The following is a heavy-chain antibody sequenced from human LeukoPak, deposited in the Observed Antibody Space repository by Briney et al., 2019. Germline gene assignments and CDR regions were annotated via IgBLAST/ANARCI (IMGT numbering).Heavy chain of an antibody. J-gene: IGHJ4*02. CDR1: GYTFTGYY. D-gene: IGHD3-3*01. V-gene: IGHV1-2*02. CDR3: ARARIFGVVTTDD. CDR2: INPNSGGT. Sequence: ASVKVSCKASGYTFTGYYMHWVRQAPGQGLEWMGWINPNSGGTNYAQKFQGRVTMTRDTSISTAYMELSRLRSDDTAVYYCARARIFGVVTTDDWGQGTLVTVSS.